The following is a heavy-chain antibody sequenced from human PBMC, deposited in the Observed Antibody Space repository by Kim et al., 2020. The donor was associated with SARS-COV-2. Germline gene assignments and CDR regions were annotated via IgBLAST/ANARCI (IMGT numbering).Heavy chain of an antibody. CDR3: ARQLSSSWLQSWANWFDP. J-gene: IGHJ5*02. CDR2: IYYSGST. Sequence: SETLSLTCTVSGGSISGSSYYWGWIRQPPGKGLEWIGSIYYSGSTYYNPSLKSRVTISVDTSRNQFSLKLSSVTAADTAVYYCARQLSSSWLQSWANWFDPWGQGTLVTVSS. D-gene: IGHD6-13*01. V-gene: IGHV4-39*01. CDR1: GGSISGSSYY.